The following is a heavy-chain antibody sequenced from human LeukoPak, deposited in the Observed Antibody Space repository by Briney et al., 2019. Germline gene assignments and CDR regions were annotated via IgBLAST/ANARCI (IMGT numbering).Heavy chain of an antibody. CDR2: ISAYNGNT. CDR1: GYTFTSYG. J-gene: IGHJ6*03. Sequence: GASVKVSCKASGYTFTSYGISWVRQAPGQGLEWMGWISAYNGNTNYAQKLQGRVTMTTDTSTSTAYMELSSLRSEDTAVYYCARGVSQQLDETPDYYYYMDVWGKGTTVTVSS. CDR3: ARGVSQQLDETPDYYYYMDV. D-gene: IGHD6-13*01. V-gene: IGHV1-18*01.